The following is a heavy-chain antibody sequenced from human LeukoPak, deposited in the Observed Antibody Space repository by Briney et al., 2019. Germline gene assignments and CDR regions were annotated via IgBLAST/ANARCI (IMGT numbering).Heavy chain of an antibody. J-gene: IGHJ4*02. Sequence: GGSLRLSCAASGFTFSSYWMNWVRQAPGKGLEWVANIKQDGSDKYYVDSVKGRFIISRDNAKNSLYLQMNSLRAEDTAVYYCARDPGRWFGELSPYFDYWGQGTLVTVSS. D-gene: IGHD3-10*01. CDR3: ARDPGRWFGELSPYFDY. CDR2: IKQDGSDK. CDR1: GFTFSSYW. V-gene: IGHV3-7*01.